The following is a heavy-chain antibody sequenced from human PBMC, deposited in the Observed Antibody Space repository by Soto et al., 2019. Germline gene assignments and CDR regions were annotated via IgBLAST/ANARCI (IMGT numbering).Heavy chain of an antibody. CDR3: ATDRY. CDR2: ISYDGSNK. CDR1: GFTFSSYA. Sequence: GGSLRLSCAASGFTFSSYAMHWVRQAPGKGLEWVAVISYDGSNKYYADSVKGRFTISRDNAKNTLYLQMNSLRAEDTAVYYCATDRYWCQGPLVTVSS. J-gene: IGHJ4*02. V-gene: IGHV3-30-3*01.